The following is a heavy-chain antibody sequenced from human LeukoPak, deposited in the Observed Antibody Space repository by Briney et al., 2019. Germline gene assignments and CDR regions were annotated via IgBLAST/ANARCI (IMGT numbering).Heavy chain of an antibody. D-gene: IGHD3-3*01. CDR3: IREGVGYYDFWSGYYYYFDY. Sequence: GGSLRLSCTASGFTFGDYAMSWVRQAPGKGLEWVGFIRSKAYGGTTEYAASVKGRFTISRDDSKSIAYLQMNSLKTEDTAVYYRIREGVGYYDFWSGYYYYFDYWGQGTLVTVSS. CDR2: IRSKAYGGTT. J-gene: IGHJ4*02. CDR1: GFTFGDYA. V-gene: IGHV3-49*04.